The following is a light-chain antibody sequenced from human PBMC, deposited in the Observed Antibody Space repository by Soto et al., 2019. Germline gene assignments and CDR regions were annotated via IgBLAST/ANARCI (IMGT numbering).Light chain of an antibody. Sequence: QSALTQPRSVSGSPGQSVTISCTGTSSDVGAYHYVSWYQQHPGEAPKVMIYDVTKQRSGVPDRFSGSKSGHTASLTISALQADDEADYYCCSRAGACTYVFGTGTKLTVL. J-gene: IGLJ1*01. CDR1: SSDVGAYHY. CDR2: DVT. CDR3: CSRAGACTYV. V-gene: IGLV2-11*01.